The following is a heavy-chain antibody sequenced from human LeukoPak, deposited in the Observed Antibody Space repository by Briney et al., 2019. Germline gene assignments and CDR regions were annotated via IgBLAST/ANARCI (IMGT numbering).Heavy chain of an antibody. J-gene: IGHJ5*02. D-gene: IGHD2-15*01. CDR1: GGSISSYY. CDR2: IYTSGST. CDR3: ARDKNCSGGSCYGGFDP. Sequence: SETLSLTCTVSGGSISSYYWSWIRQPAGKGLEWIGRIYTSGSTNYNPSLKSRVTMSVDTSKNQFSLKLSSVTASDTAVYYCARDKNCSGGSCYGGFDPWGQGTLVTVSS. V-gene: IGHV4-4*07.